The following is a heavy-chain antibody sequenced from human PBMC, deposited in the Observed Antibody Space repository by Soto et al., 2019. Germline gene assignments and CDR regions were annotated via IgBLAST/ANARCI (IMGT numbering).Heavy chain of an antibody. D-gene: IGHD3-3*01. Sequence: GGSLRLSCAASGFTFSSYAMSWVRQAPGKGLEWVAAISGGGGRTYYADSVKGRFTISRDNSKNTLYLQMNSLRAEDKAVYYCATSQCYDFWSYSYYYYYSIDVWGQGTPVTVSS. CDR1: GFTFSSYA. CDR2: ISGGGGRT. V-gene: IGHV3-23*01. J-gene: IGHJ6*02. CDR3: ATSQCYDFWSYSYYYYYSIDV.